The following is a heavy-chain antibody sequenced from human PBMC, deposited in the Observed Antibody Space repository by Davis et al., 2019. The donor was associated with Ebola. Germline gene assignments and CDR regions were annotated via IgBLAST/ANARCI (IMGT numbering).Heavy chain of an antibody. D-gene: IGHD3/OR15-3a*01. V-gene: IGHV4-39*07. CDR1: GGSISSSSYY. CDR3: ARRPPVDPADY. CDR2: IYYSGST. J-gene: IGHJ4*02. Sequence: MPSETLSLTCTVSGGSISSSSYYWGWIRQPPGKGLEWIGSIYYSGSTYYNPSLETRVTMSVDTSKNQFSLRLTSVTAADTAIYYCARRPPVDPADYWGQGTLVTVSS.